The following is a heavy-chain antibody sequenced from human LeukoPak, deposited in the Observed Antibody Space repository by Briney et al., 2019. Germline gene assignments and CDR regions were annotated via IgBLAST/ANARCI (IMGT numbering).Heavy chain of an antibody. D-gene: IGHD6-19*01. CDR1: GFTISDYG. V-gene: IGHV3-23*05. CDR2: IDKTTYPT. CDR3: AKFEGATIPGWFNDY. J-gene: IGHJ4*02. Sequence: GGSLRLSCAASGFTISDYGLVWVRQAPGKGLEWVSTIDKTTYPTFYADSVKGRFTISRDNSKNTLYLQMNSLRTEDTAVYFCAKFEGATIPGWFNDYWGQGILVTVSS.